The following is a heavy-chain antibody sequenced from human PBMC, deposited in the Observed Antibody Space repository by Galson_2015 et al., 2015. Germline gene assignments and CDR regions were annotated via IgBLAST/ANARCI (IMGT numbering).Heavy chain of an antibody. D-gene: IGHD3-22*01. CDR2: IKQDGSEK. CDR3: ARDHGYLGRGDSSAPIDY. Sequence: SLRLSCAASGFTFSSYWMSWVRQAPGKGLEWVANIKQDGSEKYYVDSVKGRFTISRDNAKNSLYLQMNSLRAEDTAVYYCARDHGYLGRGDSSAPIDYWGQGTLVTVSS. J-gene: IGHJ4*02. V-gene: IGHV3-7*01. CDR1: GFTFSSYW.